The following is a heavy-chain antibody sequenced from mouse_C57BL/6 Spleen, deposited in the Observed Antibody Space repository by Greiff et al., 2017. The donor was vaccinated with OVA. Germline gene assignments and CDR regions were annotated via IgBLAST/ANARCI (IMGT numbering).Heavy chain of an antibody. Sequence: QVQLQQPGAELVKPGASVKMSCKASGYTFTSYWLTWVKPRPGQGLEWIGDIYPGSGSTNYNEKFKSKATLTVDTSSSTAYMQLSSLTSEDSAVYYCAREGDYEGNYWGQGTTLTVSS. D-gene: IGHD1-1*01. CDR1: GYTFTSYW. J-gene: IGHJ2*01. CDR2: IYPGSGST. CDR3: AREGDYEGNY. V-gene: IGHV1-55*01.